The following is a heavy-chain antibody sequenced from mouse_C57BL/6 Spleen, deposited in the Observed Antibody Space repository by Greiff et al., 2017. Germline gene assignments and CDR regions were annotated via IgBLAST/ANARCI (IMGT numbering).Heavy chain of an antibody. CDR3: ARTAPYDYYAMDY. V-gene: IGHV1-72*01. Sequence: QVQLKQPGAELVKPGASVKLSCKASGYTFTSYWMHWVKQRPGRGLEWIGRIDPNSGGTKYNEKFKSKATLTVDKPSSTAYMQLSSLTSEDSAVYYCARTAPYDYYAMDYWGQGTSVTVSS. D-gene: IGHD1-2*01. J-gene: IGHJ4*01. CDR2: IDPNSGGT. CDR1: GYTFTSYW.